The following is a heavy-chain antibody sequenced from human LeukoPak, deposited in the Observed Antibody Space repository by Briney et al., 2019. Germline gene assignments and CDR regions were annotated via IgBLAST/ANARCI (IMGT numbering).Heavy chain of an antibody. V-gene: IGHV1-69*13. D-gene: IGHD2-2*02. CDR2: IIPIFGTA. CDR3: AGWTSRYISWFDP. J-gene: IGHJ5*02. CDR1: GGTFSSYA. Sequence: ASVKVSCKASGGTFSSYAISWVRQAPGQGLECMGGIIPIFGTANYAQKFQGRVTITADESTSTAYMELSSLRSEDTAVYYCAGWTSRYISWFDPWGQGTLVTVSS.